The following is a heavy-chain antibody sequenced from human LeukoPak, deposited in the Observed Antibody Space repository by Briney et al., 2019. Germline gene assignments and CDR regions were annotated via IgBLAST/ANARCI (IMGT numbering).Heavy chain of an antibody. D-gene: IGHD3-10*01. CDR1: GYSFTSYW. J-gene: IGHJ3*02. CDR2: TYPGDSDT. V-gene: IGHV5-51*01. Sequence: GESLKISCKGSGYSFTSYWIGWVRQMPGKGLEWMGITYPGDSDTRYSPSFQGQVTISADKSISTAYLQWSSLKASDTAMYYCARRPTMVRGVIITEGAFDIWGQGTMVTVSS. CDR3: ARRPTMVRGVIITEGAFDI.